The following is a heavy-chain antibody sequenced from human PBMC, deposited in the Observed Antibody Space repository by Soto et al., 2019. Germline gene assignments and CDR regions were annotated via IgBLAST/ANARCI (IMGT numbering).Heavy chain of an antibody. CDR3: ARTRSSWYYFDY. CDR1: GGSISSSNW. V-gene: IGHV4-4*02. CDR2: IYHSGST. Sequence: SETMSLTCAVSGGSISSSNWWSWVRQPPGKGLEWIGEIYHSGSTNYNPSLKSRVTISVDKSKNQFSLKLSSVTAADTAVYYCARTRSSWYYFDYWGQGTLVAVSS. J-gene: IGHJ4*02. D-gene: IGHD6-13*01.